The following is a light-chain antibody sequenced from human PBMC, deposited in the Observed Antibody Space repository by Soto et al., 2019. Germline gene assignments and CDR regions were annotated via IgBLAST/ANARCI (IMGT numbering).Light chain of an antibody. J-gene: IGKJ5*01. CDR1: QSVSSY. V-gene: IGKV3-11*01. CDR2: DAS. CDR3: QQRSNWPIT. Sequence: PGERATLSCRASQSVSSYLAWYQQKPGQAPRXLIYDASNGATGIPARFSGSGSGTDFTLTISSLEPEDFAVYYCQQRSNWPITFGQGTRLEI.